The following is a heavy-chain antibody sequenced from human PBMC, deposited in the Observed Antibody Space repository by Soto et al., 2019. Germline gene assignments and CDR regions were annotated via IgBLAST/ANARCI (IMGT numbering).Heavy chain of an antibody. D-gene: IGHD2-15*01. Sequence: SLRLSCAASGFTFSSYGMHWGRQAPGKGLEWVAVIWYDGGNKYYADSVKGRFTISRDNYKNTLYLQMNSLRAEDTAVYYCAXSTFCSGGRCYSVYFDYWGQGTLVTVSS. CDR1: GFTFSSYG. CDR3: AXSTFCSGGRCYSVYFDY. CDR2: IWYDGGNK. V-gene: IGHV3-33*01. J-gene: IGHJ4*02.